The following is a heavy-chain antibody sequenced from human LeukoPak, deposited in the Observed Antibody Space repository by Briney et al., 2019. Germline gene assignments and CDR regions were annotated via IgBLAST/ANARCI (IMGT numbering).Heavy chain of an antibody. D-gene: IGHD2-15*01. V-gene: IGHV4-39*01. CDR3: ARHVFRWLLNWFDL. J-gene: IGHJ5*02. CDR1: DGSINSTSSY. Sequence: PSETLSPSCTVSDGSINSTSSYWGWVRQPPGKGLEWIGSIDYSGSTSYNPSLKSRVTISVDTSKNKVSLRLSSVTAADTAVYYCARHVFRWLLNWFDLWGQGSLVTVSS. CDR2: IDYSGST.